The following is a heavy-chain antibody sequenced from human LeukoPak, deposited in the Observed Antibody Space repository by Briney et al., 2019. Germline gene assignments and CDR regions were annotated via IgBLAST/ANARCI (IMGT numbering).Heavy chain of an antibody. V-gene: IGHV4-61*02. CDR1: GGSISSGSYY. J-gene: IGHJ4*02. CDR3: ARGPTKSRDSSSWYLNY. D-gene: IGHD6-13*01. Sequence: PSQTLSLTCTVSGGSISSGSYYWSWIRQPAGKGLEWIGRIYTSGSTNYNPSLKSRATISVDTSKNQFSLKLSSVTAADTAVYYCARGPTKSRDSSSWYLNYWGQGTLVTVSS. CDR2: IYTSGST.